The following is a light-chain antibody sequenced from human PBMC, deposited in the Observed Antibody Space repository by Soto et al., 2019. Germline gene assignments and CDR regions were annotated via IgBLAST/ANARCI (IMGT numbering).Light chain of an antibody. CDR3: QQRVNWPPT. V-gene: IGKV3-11*01. J-gene: IGKJ4*01. CDR1: QSVSDY. Sequence: EVVLTQSPASLSLSPGDRATLSCRADQSVSDYVGWYQQKPGQPPRLPFFDASSRASGVPHRFSAGGSGTGFTLIISSLQPEDFAVYYCQQRVNWPPTFGGGTKVDIK. CDR2: DAS.